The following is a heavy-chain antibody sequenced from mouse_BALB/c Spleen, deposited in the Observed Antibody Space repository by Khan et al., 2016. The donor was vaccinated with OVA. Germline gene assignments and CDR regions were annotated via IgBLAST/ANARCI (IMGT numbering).Heavy chain of an antibody. J-gene: IGHJ3*01. V-gene: IGHV10-1*02. CDR1: GFTFNTYA. CDR3: VRQGYGYSWFFY. Sequence: EVQLVETGGGLVQPKGSLKLSCAASGFTFNTYAMNWVRQAPGKGLEWVARIKNKSNNYATYYADSVKDRFTISRDDSQSMLYLQMNNVKTEDTAMYYCVRQGYGYSWFFYWGQGTLVTVSA. CDR2: IKNKSNNYAT. D-gene: IGHD2-2*01.